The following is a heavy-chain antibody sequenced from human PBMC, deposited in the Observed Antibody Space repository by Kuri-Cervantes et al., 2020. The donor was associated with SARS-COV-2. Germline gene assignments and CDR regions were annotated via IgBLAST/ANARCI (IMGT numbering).Heavy chain of an antibody. CDR1: GGSISSGEYY. CDR2: IYYSGST. D-gene: IGHD4-17*01. J-gene: IGHJ5*02. CDR3: ARGGDYGFWFDP. Sequence: CTVSGGSISSGEYYWSWIRQPPGKGLEWIGYIYYSGSTYYNPSLKSRVTISVDTSKNQFSLKLSSVTAADTAVYYCARGGDYGFWFDPWGQGTLVTVSS. V-gene: IGHV4-30-4*08.